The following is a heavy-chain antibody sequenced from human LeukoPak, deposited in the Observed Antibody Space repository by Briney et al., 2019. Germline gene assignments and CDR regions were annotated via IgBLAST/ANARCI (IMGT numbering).Heavy chain of an antibody. D-gene: IGHD2-2*01. J-gene: IGHJ3*01. CDR2: ISYDGSNK. CDR3: AKDHIDQLQSS. V-gene: IGHV3-30*18. CDR1: GFTFSRYG. Sequence: GGSLRLSCAASGFTFSRYGMHWLRQAPGKGLEWVAVISYDGSNKYYADSVKGRFTISRDNSKNTLYLQMNSLRAEDTAVYYCAKDHIDQLQSSWGQGTMVTVSS.